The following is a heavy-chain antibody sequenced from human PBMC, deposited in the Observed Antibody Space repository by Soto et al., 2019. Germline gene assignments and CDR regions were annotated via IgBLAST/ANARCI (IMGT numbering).Heavy chain of an antibody. CDR3: ARDDFVVRGVYYHYGMDV. Sequence: QAQLVQSGAEVKKPGASVKVSCKASGYTFSSYGITWVRQAPGQGLEWMAWISGYNGNTNYAQNLQGRVTMTTDTSTNTAYMELRSLRSDDTAVYYCARDDFVVRGVYYHYGMDVWGQGTTVTVSS. CDR1: GYTFSSYG. CDR2: ISGYNGNT. D-gene: IGHD3-10*01. J-gene: IGHJ6*02. V-gene: IGHV1-18*01.